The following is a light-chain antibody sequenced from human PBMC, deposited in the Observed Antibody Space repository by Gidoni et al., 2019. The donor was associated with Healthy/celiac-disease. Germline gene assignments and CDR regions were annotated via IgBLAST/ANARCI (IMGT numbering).Light chain of an antibody. CDR2: DAS. CDR1: QSVSSY. CDR3: QQRSNWPL. Sequence: IVLTQSPATLSLSPGERATLSHRASQSVSSYLAWYQQKPGQAPRLLIYDASNRATGIPARFSGSGSGTDFTLTISSLEPEDFAVYYCQQRSNWPLFGGGTKVEIK. J-gene: IGKJ4*01. V-gene: IGKV3-11*01.